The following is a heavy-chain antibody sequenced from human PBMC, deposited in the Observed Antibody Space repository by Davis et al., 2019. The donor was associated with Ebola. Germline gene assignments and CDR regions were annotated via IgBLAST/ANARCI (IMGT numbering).Heavy chain of an antibody. V-gene: IGHV4-39*01. CDR1: GGSISSSSYY. D-gene: IGHD3-22*01. J-gene: IGHJ4*02. CDR2: IYYSGST. Sequence: SETLSLTCTVSGGSISSSSYYWGWIRQPPGKGLEWIGSIYYSGSTYYNPSLKSRVTISVDTSKNQFSLKLSSVTAADTAVYYCARHPMYYYDSSGYYATVYYFDYWGQGTLVTVSS. CDR3: ARHPMYYYDSSGYYATVYYFDY.